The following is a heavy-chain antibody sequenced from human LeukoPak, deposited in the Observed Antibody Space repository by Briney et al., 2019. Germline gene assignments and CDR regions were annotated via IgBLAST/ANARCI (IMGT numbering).Heavy chain of an antibody. J-gene: IGHJ4*02. D-gene: IGHD3-10*01. CDR3: AKRSGDYYYGSGSYLAFDY. CDR1: GFTFSSYA. V-gene: IGHV3-23*01. CDR2: ISGSGGST. Sequence: GGSLRLSCAASGFTFSSYAMSWVRQAPGKGLEWASAISGSGGSTYYADSVKGRFTISRDNSKNTLYLQMNSLRAEDTAVYYCAKRSGDYYYGSGSYLAFDYWGQGTLVTVSS.